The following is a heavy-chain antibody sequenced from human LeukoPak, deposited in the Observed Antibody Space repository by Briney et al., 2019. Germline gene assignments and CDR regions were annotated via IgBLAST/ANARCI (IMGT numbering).Heavy chain of an antibody. Sequence: GGSLRLSCAASGFTFSSYWMSWVRQAPGKGLEWVANIKQDGSEKYYVDSVKGRFTISRDNAKNSLYLQMNSLRAEDTAVYYCARDIREIFGVVIKVYFDYWGQGTLVTVSS. D-gene: IGHD3-3*01. CDR3: ARDIREIFGVVIKVYFDY. V-gene: IGHV3-7*01. CDR2: IKQDGSEK. CDR1: GFTFSSYW. J-gene: IGHJ4*02.